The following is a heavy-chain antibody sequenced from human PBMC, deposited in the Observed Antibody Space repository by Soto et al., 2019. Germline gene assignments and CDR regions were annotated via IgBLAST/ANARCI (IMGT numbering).Heavy chain of an antibody. Sequence: GAPVKASCKASGFTFSSYALHWVRQAPGQRLECMGWILPGNGNTRYSQKFQDRVTFTRDTSASTAYMELSSLRSEDTAVYYCARSSRGFDIWGQGTMVTVSS. CDR1: GFTFSSYA. V-gene: IGHV1-3*01. D-gene: IGHD1-26*01. J-gene: IGHJ3*02. CDR2: ILPGNGNT. CDR3: ARSSRGFDI.